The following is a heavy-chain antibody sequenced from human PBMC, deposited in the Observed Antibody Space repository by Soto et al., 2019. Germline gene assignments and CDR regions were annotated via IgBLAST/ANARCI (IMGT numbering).Heavy chain of an antibody. J-gene: IGHJ2*01. CDR2: ISSSSSYI. V-gene: IGHV3-21*06. Sequence: EVQLVESGGGLVKPGGSLRLSCAASGFTFSSYSMIWVRQAPGKGLEWVSSISSSSSYIYYADSVKGRFTISRDNAKNALYLQMSSLGAEDTAMYYCARDSRFTSRRPPSYVALWGRGNLVTVSS. CDR3: ARDSRFTSRRPPSYVAL. D-gene: IGHD2-2*01. CDR1: GFTFSSYS.